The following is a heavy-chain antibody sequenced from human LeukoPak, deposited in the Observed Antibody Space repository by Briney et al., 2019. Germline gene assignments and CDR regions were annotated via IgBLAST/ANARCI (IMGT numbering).Heavy chain of an antibody. Sequence: PGRSLRLSCTASGFTFGDYAMSWVRQAPGKGLEWVGFIRSKAYGGTTEYAASVKGRFTISRGDSKSIAYLQMNSLKTEDTAVYYCTRNPYCSSTSCSLSYFDYWGQGTLVTVSS. CDR3: TRNPYCSSTSCSLSYFDY. CDR2: IRSKAYGGTT. D-gene: IGHD2-2*01. J-gene: IGHJ4*02. CDR1: GFTFGDYA. V-gene: IGHV3-49*04.